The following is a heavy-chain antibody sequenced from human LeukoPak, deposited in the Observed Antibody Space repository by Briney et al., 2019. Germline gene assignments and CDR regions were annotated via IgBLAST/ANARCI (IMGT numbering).Heavy chain of an antibody. CDR3: AKSPGFSSSSFDP. CDR2: ISWNSGSI. CDR1: GFTFDDYA. Sequence: PGRSLRLSCAASGFTFDDYAMHWVRHAPGKGLEWVSGISWNSGSIGYADSVKGRFTISRNNAKNSLYLQMNSLRAEDTALYYCAKSPGFSSSSFDPWGQGTLVTVSS. D-gene: IGHD6-13*01. V-gene: IGHV3-9*01. J-gene: IGHJ5*02.